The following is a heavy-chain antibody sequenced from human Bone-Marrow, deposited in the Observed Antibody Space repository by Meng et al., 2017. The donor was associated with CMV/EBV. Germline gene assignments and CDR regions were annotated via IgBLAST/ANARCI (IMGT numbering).Heavy chain of an antibody. Sequence: GESLKISCAASGFTFSSYSMNWVRQAPGKGLEWVSYISSSGSTIYYADSVKGRFNISRDNAKNSLYLQMNSLRAEDTAVYYCARWEQLDYWGQGTLVTVSS. CDR3: ARWEQLDY. V-gene: IGHV3-48*04. D-gene: IGHD1-26*01. CDR1: GFTFSSYS. CDR2: ISSSGSTI. J-gene: IGHJ4*02.